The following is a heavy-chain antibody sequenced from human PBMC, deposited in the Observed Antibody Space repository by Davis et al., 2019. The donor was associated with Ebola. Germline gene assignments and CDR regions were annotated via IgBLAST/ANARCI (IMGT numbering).Heavy chain of an antibody. J-gene: IGHJ5*02. V-gene: IGHV3-30*04. Sequence: GESLKISCAASGFTFSSYAMHCVRQAPGKGLEWVALISYDGSNKFYADSVKGRFTISRDNSRNTLSLQMNSLRAEDTAVYYCAKGGGTSSSDFRRTWGQGTLVTVSS. CDR1: GFTFSSYA. D-gene: IGHD6-6*01. CDR2: ISYDGSNK. CDR3: AKGGGTSSSDFRRT.